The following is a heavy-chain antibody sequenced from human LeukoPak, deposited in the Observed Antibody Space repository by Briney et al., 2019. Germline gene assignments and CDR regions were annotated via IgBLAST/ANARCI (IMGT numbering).Heavy chain of an antibody. V-gene: IGHV3-64*01. J-gene: IGHJ4*02. CDR2: ISSNGGSA. D-gene: IGHD1-1*01. CDR1: GFTFSSYA. Sequence: GGSLRLSCAASGFTFSSYAMHWVRQAPGKGLEYVSAISSNGGSAYYANSVKGRFTISRDNSKNTLYLQMGSLRAEDMAVYYCARGRKAGSLDYWGQGTLVTVSS. CDR3: ARGRKAGSLDY.